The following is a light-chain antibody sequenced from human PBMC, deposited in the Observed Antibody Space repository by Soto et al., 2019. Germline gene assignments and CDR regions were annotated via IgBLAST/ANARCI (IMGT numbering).Light chain of an antibody. J-gene: IGLJ1*01. CDR3: AAWDDSLRTV. CDR2: RNN. CDR1: SSNIGSNY. V-gene: IGLV1-47*01. Sequence: VLTQPPSASGTPGQRVTISCSGSSSNIGSNYVYWYQQLPGTAPKLLIYRNNQRPSGVPDRFSGSKSGTSASLAISGLRSEDEADYYCAAWDDSLRTVFGTGTKSPS.